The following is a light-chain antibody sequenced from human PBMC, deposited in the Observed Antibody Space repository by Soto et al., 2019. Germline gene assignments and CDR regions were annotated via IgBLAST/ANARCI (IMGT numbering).Light chain of an antibody. V-gene: IGLV2-14*01. Sequence: QSVLTQPASVSGSPGQSITISCTGTSSDVGGYNYVSWYHQHPGKAPKLMIYDVSNRPSGVSNRFSGSKSGNTASLTISGLQAEDEAGYYCSSYTSSSTLVVFGGGTKVTVL. CDR3: SSYTSSSTLVV. CDR1: SSDVGGYNY. CDR2: DVS. J-gene: IGLJ2*01.